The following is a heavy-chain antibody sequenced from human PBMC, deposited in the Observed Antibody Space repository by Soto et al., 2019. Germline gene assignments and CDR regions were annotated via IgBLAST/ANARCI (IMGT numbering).Heavy chain of an antibody. Sequence: HPWGSLRLSFAASVFTFSSYEMNWVRQAPGKGLEWVSYISSSGSTIYYADSVKGRFTISRDNAKNSLYLQMNSLRAEDTAVYYCARDSEPGMDVWGQGTTVTVSS. CDR1: VFTFSSYE. CDR3: ARDSEPGMDV. V-gene: IGHV3-48*03. J-gene: IGHJ6*02. CDR2: ISSSGSTI.